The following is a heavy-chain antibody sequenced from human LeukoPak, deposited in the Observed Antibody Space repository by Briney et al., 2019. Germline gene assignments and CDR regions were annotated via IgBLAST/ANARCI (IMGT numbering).Heavy chain of an antibody. D-gene: IGHD6-19*01. CDR2: ISSNGGST. J-gene: IGHJ4*02. CDR1: GFTFSSYA. Sequence: GGSLRLSCSASGFTFSSYAMHWVRQAPGKGLKYVSAISSNGGSTYYADSVKGRFTISRGNSKNTLYLQMSSLRAEDTAVYYCVKGGWFEGYFDYWGQGTLVTVSS. CDR3: VKGGWFEGYFDY. V-gene: IGHV3-64D*06.